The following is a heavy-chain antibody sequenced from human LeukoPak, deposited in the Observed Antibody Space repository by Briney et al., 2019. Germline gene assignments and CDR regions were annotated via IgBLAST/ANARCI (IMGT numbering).Heavy chain of an antibody. CDR2: IDPNSGGDT. V-gene: IGHV1-2*02. D-gene: IGHD3-10*01. CDR3: ATHGSGSYYSYVS. Sequence: ASLKVSSTASGYTFTPYYMPWVRQAPGQGLEWMGWIDPNSGGDTRYAQKFQGRVTVTRDTSISTVYMELSGLRSADTADYYCATHGSGSYYSYVSWGQGTLVTVSS. J-gene: IGHJ5*02. CDR1: GYTFTPYY.